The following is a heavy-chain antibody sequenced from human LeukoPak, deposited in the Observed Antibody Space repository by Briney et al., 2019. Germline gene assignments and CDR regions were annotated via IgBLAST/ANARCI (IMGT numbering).Heavy chain of an antibody. J-gene: IGHJ5*02. CDR2: IYYSGIT. Sequence: SETLSLTCTVSGDSVSSYYWGWIRQPPGKGMECIAYIYYSGITNYNPSLKRRVTISLDTPKNQISLKLSSVTAADTAVYYCARLQVYCGRDCYPRWFDPWGQGTLVTVSS. CDR1: GDSVSSYY. D-gene: IGHD2-21*02. V-gene: IGHV4-59*08. CDR3: ARLQVYCGRDCYPRWFDP.